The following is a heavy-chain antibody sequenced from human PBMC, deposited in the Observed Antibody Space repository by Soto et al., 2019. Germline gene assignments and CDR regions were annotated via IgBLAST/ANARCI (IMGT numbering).Heavy chain of an antibody. CDR1: GGSISNRGYY. CDR3: ARATYYSDTGGSPPLDY. V-gene: IGHV4-30-4*08. J-gene: IGHJ4*02. CDR2: IYYSGST. D-gene: IGHD3-22*01. Sequence: FLTHRLPLSVSGGSISNRGYYRSLIRPHPGKGLEWIGYIYYSGSTNYNPSLKSRVTISVDTSRNQFSLKLSSVTAADTAVYFCARATYYSDTGGSPPLDYWGQGTLVTVSS.